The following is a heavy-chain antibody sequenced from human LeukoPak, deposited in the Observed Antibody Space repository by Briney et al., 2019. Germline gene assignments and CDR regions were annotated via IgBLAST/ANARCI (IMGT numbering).Heavy chain of an antibody. CDR2: ISAYNGNT. V-gene: IGHV1-18*01. D-gene: IGHD5-12*01. CDR1: GYTFTSYG. J-gene: IGHJ6*02. Sequence: ASVKVSCKASGYTFTSYGISWVRQAPGQGLEWMGWISAYNGNTNYAQKLQGRVTMTTDTSTSTAYMELRSLRSDDTAVYYCARVKKGSGYDEEGYYYGMDVWGQGTTVTVSS. CDR3: ARVKKGSGYDEEGYYYGMDV.